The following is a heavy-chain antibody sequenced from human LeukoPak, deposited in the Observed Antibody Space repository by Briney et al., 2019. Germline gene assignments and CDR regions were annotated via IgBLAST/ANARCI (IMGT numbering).Heavy chain of an antibody. Sequence: PGGSLRLSCAASGFTFSSYAMSWVRQAPGKGLEWVSAISGSGGSTYYADSVKGRFTISGDNSKNTLYLQMNSLRAEDTAVYYCAKDPVWPIDEYFQHWGQGTLVTVSS. CDR1: GFTFSSYA. CDR2: ISGSGGST. CDR3: AKDPVWPIDEYFQH. J-gene: IGHJ1*01. V-gene: IGHV3-23*01. D-gene: IGHD3-16*01.